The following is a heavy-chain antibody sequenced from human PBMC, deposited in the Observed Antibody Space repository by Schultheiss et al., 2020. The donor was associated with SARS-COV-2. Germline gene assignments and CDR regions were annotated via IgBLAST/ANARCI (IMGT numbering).Heavy chain of an antibody. CDR3: ARDCSSTSCSHFDY. J-gene: IGHJ4*02. D-gene: IGHD2-2*01. V-gene: IGHV4-59*01. CDR1: GGSISSYY. CDR2: IYYSGST. Sequence: GSLRLSCTVSGGSISSYYWSWIRQPPGKGLEWIGYIYYSGSTNYNPSLKSRVTISVDTSKNQFSLKLSSVTAADTAVYYCARDCSSTSCSHFDYWGQGTLVTVSS.